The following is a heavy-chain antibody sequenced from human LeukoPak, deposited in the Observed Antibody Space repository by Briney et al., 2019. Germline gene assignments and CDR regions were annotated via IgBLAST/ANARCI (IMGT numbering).Heavy chain of an antibody. J-gene: IGHJ4*02. CDR2: INPNSGGT. Sequence: ASVKVSCKASGYTXTGYYMHWVRQAPGQGLEWMGWINPNSGGTNYAQKFQGRVTMTRDTSISTAYMELSRLRSDDTAVYYCARVVYSSDWSDYWGQGTLVTVSS. V-gene: IGHV1-2*02. CDR1: GYTXTGYY. D-gene: IGHD6-19*01. CDR3: ARVVYSSDWSDY.